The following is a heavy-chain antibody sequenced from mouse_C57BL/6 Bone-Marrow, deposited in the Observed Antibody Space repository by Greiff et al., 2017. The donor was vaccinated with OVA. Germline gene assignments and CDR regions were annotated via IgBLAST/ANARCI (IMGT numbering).Heavy chain of an antibody. CDR1: GFNIKNTY. CDR3: ARKKGWLLPSYWYFAV. J-gene: IGHJ1*03. CDR2: IDPANGNT. V-gene: IGHV14-3*01. Sequence: VQLQQSVAELVRPGASVNLSCTASGFNIKNTYMHWVKQRPEQGLEWLGRIDPANGNTKYAPKFQGKATITVDTSSNTAYLQLRSLTSEATAIYYCARKKGWLLPSYWYFAVWGTGTPVTVSS. D-gene: IGHD2-3*01.